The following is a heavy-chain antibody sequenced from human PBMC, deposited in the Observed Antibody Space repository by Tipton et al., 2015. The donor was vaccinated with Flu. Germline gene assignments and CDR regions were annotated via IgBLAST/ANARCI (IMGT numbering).Heavy chain of an antibody. CDR3: AGMILLGAARPVFDY. Sequence: TLSLTCTVSGGSISSYYWSWIRQPPGKVLEWIGYISYSGSTNYNPSLKSRVTISVDTSKNQFSLKLCSVTAVDTAVYYCAGMILLGAARPVFDYWGQGTLVTVSS. D-gene: IGHD3/OR15-3a*01. J-gene: IGHJ4*02. CDR2: ISYSGST. V-gene: IGHV4-59*01. CDR1: GGSISSYY.